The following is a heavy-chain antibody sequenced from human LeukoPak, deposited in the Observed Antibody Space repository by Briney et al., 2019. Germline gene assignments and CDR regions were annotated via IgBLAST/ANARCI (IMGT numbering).Heavy chain of an antibody. CDR3: AAHVLLWFGELLRFDY. D-gene: IGHD3-10*01. Sequence: SETLSLTCTVSGGSISSSSYYWGWIRQPPGKGLEWIGSIYYSGSTYYNPSLKSRVTISVDTSKNQFSLKLSSVTAADTAVYYCAAHVLLWFGELLRFDYWGQGTLVTVSS. J-gene: IGHJ4*02. CDR1: GGSISSSSYY. CDR2: IYYSGST. V-gene: IGHV4-39*07.